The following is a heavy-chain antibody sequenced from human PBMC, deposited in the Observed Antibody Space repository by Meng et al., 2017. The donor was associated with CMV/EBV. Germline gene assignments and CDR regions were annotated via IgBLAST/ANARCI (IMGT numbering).Heavy chain of an antibody. J-gene: IGHJ6*02. CDR3: ARDKYDFWSGYFPSDGMDV. Sequence: GESLKISCAASGFTFSSYSMNWVRQAPGKGLEWVSSISSSSSYIYYADSVKGRFTISRDNAKNSLYLQMNSLRAEDTAVYYCARDKYDFWSGYFPSDGMDVWGQGTTVTVSS. CDR2: ISSSSSYI. D-gene: IGHD3-3*01. V-gene: IGHV3-21*01. CDR1: GFTFSSYS.